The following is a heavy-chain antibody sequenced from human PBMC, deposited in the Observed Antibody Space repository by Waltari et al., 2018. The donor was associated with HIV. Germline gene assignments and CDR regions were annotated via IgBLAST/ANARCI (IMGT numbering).Heavy chain of an antibody. Sequence: QVQLQESGPGLVKPSETLSLTCTVSGGSISSYHWSWIRQPPGKGLEWIGYIYYSGGTNYNPSLKSRVTISVDTSKNQFSLKLSSVTAADTAVYYCARLYCSSTSCYPYWYFDLWGRGTLVTVSS. CDR1: GGSISSYH. CDR2: IYYSGGT. D-gene: IGHD2-2*01. J-gene: IGHJ2*01. CDR3: ARLYCSSTSCYPYWYFDL. V-gene: IGHV4-59*01.